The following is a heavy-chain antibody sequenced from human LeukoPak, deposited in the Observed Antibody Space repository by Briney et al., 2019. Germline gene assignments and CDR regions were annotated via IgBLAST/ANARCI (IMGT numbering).Heavy chain of an antibody. V-gene: IGHV3-48*03. J-gene: IGHJ4*02. D-gene: IGHD1-26*01. Sequence: GGSLRLSCAASGFTFSNYELNWVRQAPGKGLERVSYISSGGTTIYYADSVKGRFTISRDNAKHSLYLQMNSLRAEDTAVYYCAREGSYYFDYWGQGTLVTVSS. CDR3: AREGSYYFDY. CDR2: ISSGGTTI. CDR1: GFTFSNYE.